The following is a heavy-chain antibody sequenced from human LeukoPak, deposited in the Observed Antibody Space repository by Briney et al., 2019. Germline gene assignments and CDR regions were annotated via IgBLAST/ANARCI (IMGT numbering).Heavy chain of an antibody. CDR2: INPSGGST. D-gene: IGHD3-9*01. J-gene: IGHJ6*02. Sequence: ASVKVSCKASGYTFTSYAMHWVRQAPGQGLEWMGIINPSGGSTSYAQKFQGRVTMTRDTSTSTVYMELSSLRSEDTAVYYCARGLEGSDDIFPYGMDVWGQGTTVTVSS. CDR3: ARGLEGSDDIFPYGMDV. CDR1: GYTFTSYA. V-gene: IGHV1-46*01.